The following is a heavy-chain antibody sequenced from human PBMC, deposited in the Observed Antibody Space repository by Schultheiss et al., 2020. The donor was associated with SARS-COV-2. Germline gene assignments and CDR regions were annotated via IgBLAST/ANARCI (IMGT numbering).Heavy chain of an antibody. Sequence: ASVKVSCKASGYTFTGYYMHWVRQAPGQGLEWMGWINPNSGGTNYAQKFQGRVTMTRVTSISTAYMELSRLRSDDTAVYYCARDLGSSGWYYLVAAFDIWGQGTMVTVSS. CDR3: ARDLGSSGWYYLVAAFDI. CDR2: INPNSGGT. J-gene: IGHJ3*02. CDR1: GYTFTGYY. D-gene: IGHD6-19*01. V-gene: IGHV1-2*02.